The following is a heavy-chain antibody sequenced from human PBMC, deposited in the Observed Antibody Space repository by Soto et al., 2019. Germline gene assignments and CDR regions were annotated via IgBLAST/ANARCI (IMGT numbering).Heavy chain of an antibody. CDR1: GFTFSSYA. CDR3: AKGGVRGVKTDY. V-gene: IGHV3-23*01. J-gene: IGHJ4*02. Sequence: EVQLLESGGGLVQPGGSLRLSCAASGFTFSSYAMSWVRQAPGKGLEWVSANSGSGGSTYYADSVKGRFTISRDNSKNTLYLQMNSLRAEDTAVYYCAKGGVRGVKTDYWGQGTLVTVSS. D-gene: IGHD3-10*01. CDR2: NSGSGGST.